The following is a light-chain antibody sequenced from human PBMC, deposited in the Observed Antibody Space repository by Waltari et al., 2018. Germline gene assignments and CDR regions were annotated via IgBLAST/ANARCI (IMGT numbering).Light chain of an antibody. CDR3: QKYNYWSMST. CDR2: GAS. Sequence: IMMTQSPATLSVSPGESATLSCRASQSISNNLAWYQQKTGQAPMLLIYGASTRATGIPARFSGSVSGTAFTLTISSLLSEDFAVYYCQKYNYWSMSTYGQGTKLEIK. V-gene: IGKV3-15*01. CDR1: QSISNN. J-gene: IGKJ2*01.